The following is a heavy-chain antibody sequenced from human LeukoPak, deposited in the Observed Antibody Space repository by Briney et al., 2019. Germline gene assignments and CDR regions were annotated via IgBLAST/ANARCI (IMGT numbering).Heavy chain of an antibody. CDR2: ISYDGSDK. D-gene: IGHD6-6*01. J-gene: IGHJ6*03. V-gene: IGHV3-30*01. CDR1: GLTFSSYA. CDR3: AREPLAARSFDYDYYMDV. Sequence: GGSLRLSCAASGLTFSSYAMHWVRQAPGKGLEWVALISYDGSDKVYADSVKGRFTVSRDNSKQTLCLQLNSLRGDDTAVYYCAREPLAARSFDYDYYMDVWGKGTTVTVSS.